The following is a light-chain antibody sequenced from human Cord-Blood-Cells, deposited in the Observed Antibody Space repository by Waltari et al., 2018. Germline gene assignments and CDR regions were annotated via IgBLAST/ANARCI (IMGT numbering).Light chain of an antibody. CDR3: CAYAGSSTGV. CDR2: EGS. Sequence: QSALTQPASVSGSPGHSITLACTGPSRDVRSFNLCSWDQQHPGKAPKLLIYEGSKRPSGVSNRFSGSKSGNTASLTISGLQAEDEADYYCCAYAGSSTGVFGGGTKLTVL. V-gene: IGLV2-23*01. CDR1: SRDVRSFNL. J-gene: IGLJ3*02.